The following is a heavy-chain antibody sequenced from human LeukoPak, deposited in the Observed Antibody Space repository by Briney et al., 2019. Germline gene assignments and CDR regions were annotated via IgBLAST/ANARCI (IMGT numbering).Heavy chain of an antibody. D-gene: IGHD2-21*01. Sequence: GGSLRLSCAASGFTFSSYAMSWVRQAPGKGLEWVAVISYDGSNKYYADSVKGRFTISRDNSKNTLYLQMNSLRAEDTAVYYCAAAYCGGDCYSPGYYYYMDVWGKGTTVTVSS. CDR1: GFTFSSYA. CDR3: AAAYCGGDCYSPGYYYYMDV. CDR2: ISYDGSNK. V-gene: IGHV3-30-3*01. J-gene: IGHJ6*03.